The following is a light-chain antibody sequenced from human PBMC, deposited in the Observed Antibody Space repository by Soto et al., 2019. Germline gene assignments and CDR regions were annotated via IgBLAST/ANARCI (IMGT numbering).Light chain of an antibody. CDR1: SSDVGGYNS. J-gene: IGLJ1*01. V-gene: IGLV2-14*03. CDR3: SSYTTSSTPHYV. CDR2: DVS. Sequence: QSVLTQPASVSGSPGQSITISCTGTSSDVGGYNSVSWYQHHPGKAPKLMIFDVSARPSGVSSRFSGSKSGNTASLTISGLQAEDEADYYCSSYTTSSTPHYVFGPGTKLTVL.